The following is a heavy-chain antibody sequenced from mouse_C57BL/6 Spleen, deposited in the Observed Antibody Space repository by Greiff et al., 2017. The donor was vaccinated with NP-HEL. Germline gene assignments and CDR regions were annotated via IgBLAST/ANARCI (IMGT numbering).Heavy chain of an antibody. V-gene: IGHV1-81*01. CDR2: IYPRSGNT. Sequence: VQRVESGAELARPGASVKLSCKASGYTFTSYGISWVKQRTGQGLEWIGEIYPRSGNTYYNEKFKGKATLTADKSSSTAYMELRSLTSEDSAVYFCARYYDYLYAMDYWGQGTSVTVSS. D-gene: IGHD2-4*01. CDR1: GYTFTSYG. J-gene: IGHJ4*01. CDR3: ARYYDYLYAMDY.